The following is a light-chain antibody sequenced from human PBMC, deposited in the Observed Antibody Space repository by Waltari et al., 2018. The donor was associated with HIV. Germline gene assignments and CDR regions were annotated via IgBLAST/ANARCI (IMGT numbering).Light chain of an antibody. CDR1: SSDVGGHRY. CDR2: EVS. V-gene: IGLV2-8*01. J-gene: IGLJ2*01. CDR3: SSYAGSTVI. Sequence: QSALTQPPSASGSPGQSVTISCTGTSSDVGGHRYVSWYQQHPGKAPKLFIYEVSKRPSGVPDRFSGSKSGNTASLTVSGLQADDEADFYCSSYAGSTVIFGGGTKLTVL.